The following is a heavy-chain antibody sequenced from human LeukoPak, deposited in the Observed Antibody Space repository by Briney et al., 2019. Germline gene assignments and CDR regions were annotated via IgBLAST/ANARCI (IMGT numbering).Heavy chain of an antibody. CDR2: INSDGSST. J-gene: IGHJ4*02. V-gene: IGHV3-74*01. Sequence: PGGSLRLSCTASGFTFSSYWMHWVRQAPGKGLVWVSRINSDGSSTSYADSVKGRFTISRDNAKNTLYLQMNSLRAEDTAVYYCARGLYTAMVNFDYWGQGTLVTVSS. CDR3: ARGLYTAMVNFDY. D-gene: IGHD5-18*01. CDR1: GFTFSSYW.